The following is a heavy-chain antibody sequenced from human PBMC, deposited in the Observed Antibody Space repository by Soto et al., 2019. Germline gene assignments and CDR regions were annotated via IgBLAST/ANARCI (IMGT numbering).Heavy chain of an antibody. Sequence: QVQLQESGPGLVKPSQTLSLTCTVSGGSISSGGYYWSWIRQHPGKGLEWIGYIYYSGITYYNPSLKXRXTXSXXTSKNQFSLKLSSVTAADTAVYYCASYQQSYAFDIWGQGTMVTVSS. V-gene: IGHV4-31*03. J-gene: IGHJ3*02. D-gene: IGHD2-2*01. CDR2: IYYSGIT. CDR1: GGSISSGGYY. CDR3: ASYQQSYAFDI.